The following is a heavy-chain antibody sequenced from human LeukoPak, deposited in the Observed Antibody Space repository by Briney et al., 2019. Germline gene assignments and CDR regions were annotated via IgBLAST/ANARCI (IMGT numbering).Heavy chain of an antibody. Sequence: SETLSLTCAVSGGSISSGDYSWSWIRQPPGKGLEWIGYIYYSGSTYYNPSLKSRLTISVDMAKNQLSLKLSSVTAADTAVYYCARVYYSSSYDYWYFDLWGRGTLVTVSS. J-gene: IGHJ2*01. D-gene: IGHD6-13*01. V-gene: IGHV4-30-4*07. CDR2: IYYSGST. CDR3: ARVYYSSSYDYWYFDL. CDR1: GGSISSGDYS.